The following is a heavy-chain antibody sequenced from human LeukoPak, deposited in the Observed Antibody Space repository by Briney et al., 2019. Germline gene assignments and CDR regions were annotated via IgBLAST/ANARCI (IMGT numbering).Heavy chain of an antibody. Sequence: GGSLRLSCAASGFTFTSYTMSWVRQAPGKGLEWVSGISGSGGSTYYADSAKGRFTISRDNSKNTLYLQMNSLRAEDTAVYYCAKVRLLPTVTTPLYNWFDPWGQGTLVTVSS. CDR2: ISGSGGST. CDR3: AKVRLLPTVTTPLYNWFDP. CDR1: GFTFTSYT. J-gene: IGHJ5*02. D-gene: IGHD4-17*01. V-gene: IGHV3-23*01.